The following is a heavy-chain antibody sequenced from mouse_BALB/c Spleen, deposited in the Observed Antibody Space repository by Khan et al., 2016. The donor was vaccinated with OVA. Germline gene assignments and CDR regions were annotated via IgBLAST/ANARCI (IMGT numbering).Heavy chain of an antibody. J-gene: IGHJ4*01. Sequence: QIQLVQSGPELKKPGETVQISCKASGFTFTNNGMNWVKQAPGKGLKWMGWINTYTGEPTFADDFKGRFAFSLKTSASTAYLQINSLKNEDTATYFCARVGYNGTMDCWGQGTSVTVSS. CDR3: ARVGYNGTMDC. D-gene: IGHD2-14*01. CDR1: GFTFTNNG. CDR2: INTYTGEP. V-gene: IGHV9-3-1*01.